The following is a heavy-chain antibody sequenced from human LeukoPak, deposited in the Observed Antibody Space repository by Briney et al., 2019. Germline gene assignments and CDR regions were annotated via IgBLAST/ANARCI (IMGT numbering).Heavy chain of an antibody. Sequence: SQTLSLTRAISGDSVSSNSAAWNWIRQSPSRGLGWLGRTYYRSKWYDDYAVSVNSRMTINTDTSKNQFSLQLNSVTPEDTAVYYCARALIAVGAHYFDYWGQGNLVTVSS. CDR1: GDSVSSNSAA. J-gene: IGHJ4*02. CDR2: TYYRSKWYD. CDR3: ARALIAVGAHYFDY. V-gene: IGHV6-1*01. D-gene: IGHD6-19*01.